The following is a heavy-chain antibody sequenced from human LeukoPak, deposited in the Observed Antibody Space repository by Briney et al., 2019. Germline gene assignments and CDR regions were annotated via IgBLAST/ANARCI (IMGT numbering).Heavy chain of an antibody. D-gene: IGHD6-6*01. CDR1: GFTFSGFW. J-gene: IGHJ3*01. V-gene: IGHV3-7*03. Sequence: RPGGSLRLSCAVSGFTFSGFWMSWSRQAPGKGLEWVASINSDGSEGYYADVVKGRFTISRDNAKNSLYLQINSLRAEDMAVYYCARSSYSSSSSVWGQGTMVTVSS. CDR3: ARSSYSSSSSV. CDR2: INSDGSEG.